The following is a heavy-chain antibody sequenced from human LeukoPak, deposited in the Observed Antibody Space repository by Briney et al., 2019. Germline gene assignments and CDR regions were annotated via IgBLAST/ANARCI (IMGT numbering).Heavy chain of an antibody. J-gene: IGHJ4*02. Sequence: GASVKVSCKASGYTFTGYYMHWVRQAPGQGLEWMGWINPNSGGTNYAQKFQGRVTMTRDTSISTAYMELSRLRSDDTAVYYCARDQDSSGWSTPAPFDYWGQGTLVTVSS. D-gene: IGHD6-19*01. CDR1: GYTFTGYY. CDR3: ARDQDSSGWSTPAPFDY. V-gene: IGHV1-2*02. CDR2: INPNSGGT.